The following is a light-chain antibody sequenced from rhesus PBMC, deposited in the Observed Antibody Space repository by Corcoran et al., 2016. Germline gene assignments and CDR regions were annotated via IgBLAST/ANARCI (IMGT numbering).Light chain of an antibody. J-gene: IGKJ4*01. Sequence: DIQMTQSPSSLSASVGGRVTITCQASQGISNNVAWYQQKPGKVPKLLIYAASTLQSGVPTRFSVRGPGTDFPLPFRSLQPEDFATSYCPHGYGMLTFGGRTKVKIK. CDR3: PHGYGMLT. V-gene: IGKV1-33*02. CDR1: QGISNN. CDR2: AAS.